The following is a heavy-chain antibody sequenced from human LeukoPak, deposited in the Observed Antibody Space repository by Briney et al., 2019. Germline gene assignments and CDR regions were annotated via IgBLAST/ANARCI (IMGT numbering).Heavy chain of an antibody. CDR1: GGSFSGYY. CDR2: INRSGST. V-gene: IGHV4-34*01. Sequence: PSETLSLTCAVYGGSFSGYYWSWIRQPPGKGLEWIGEINRSGSTNYNPSLKSRVTISVDTSKNQFSLKLSSVTAADTAVYYCARIMGDYNILTGLYLNYNFDYWGQGTLVTVSS. D-gene: IGHD3-9*01. CDR3: ARIMGDYNILTGLYLNYNFDY. J-gene: IGHJ4*02.